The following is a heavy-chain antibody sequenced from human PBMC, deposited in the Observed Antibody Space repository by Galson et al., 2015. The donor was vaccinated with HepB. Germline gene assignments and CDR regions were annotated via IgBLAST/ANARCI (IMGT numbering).Heavy chain of an antibody. CDR2: IRSKPDGATT. V-gene: IGHV3-15*01. CDR3: STAQLSAYYYDTRGFYDYFDY. Sequence: SLRLSCAASGFTFNNAWMSWVRQAPGKGLEWVGRIRSKPDGATTDYAAPVKGRFTISRDDSKNTLYPQMNSLKTEDTAVYYCSTAQLSAYYYDTRGFYDYFDYWGQGTLVTVSS. D-gene: IGHD3-22*01. CDR1: GFTFNNAW. J-gene: IGHJ4*02.